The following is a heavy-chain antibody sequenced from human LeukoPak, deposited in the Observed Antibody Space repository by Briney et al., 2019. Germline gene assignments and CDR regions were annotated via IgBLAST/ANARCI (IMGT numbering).Heavy chain of an antibody. Sequence: SETLSLTCTVSGGSISSSSYYWGWIRQPPGKGLEYIGSIYYSGSIYYNPSLKSRVTISVDTSKNQFSLKLSSVTAADTAVYYCARDSRGRKYFDYWGQGTLVTVSS. CDR2: IYYSGSI. V-gene: IGHV4-39*07. D-gene: IGHD1-14*01. CDR1: GGSISSSSYY. CDR3: ARDSRGRKYFDY. J-gene: IGHJ4*02.